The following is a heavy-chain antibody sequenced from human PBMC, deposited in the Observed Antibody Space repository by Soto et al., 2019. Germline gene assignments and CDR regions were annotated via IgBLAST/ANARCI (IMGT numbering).Heavy chain of an antibody. CDR1: GFTFSSYG. J-gene: IGHJ3*02. CDR3: AKVSGLGAAMVAGAFDI. Sequence: QVQLVESGGGVVQPGRSLRLSCAASGFTFSSYGMHWVRQAPGKGLEWVAVISYDGSNKYYADSVKGRFTISRDNSKNKLYLQMNSLRAEDTAVYYCAKVSGLGAAMVAGAFDIWGQGTMVTVSS. D-gene: IGHD5-18*01. CDR2: ISYDGSNK. V-gene: IGHV3-30*18.